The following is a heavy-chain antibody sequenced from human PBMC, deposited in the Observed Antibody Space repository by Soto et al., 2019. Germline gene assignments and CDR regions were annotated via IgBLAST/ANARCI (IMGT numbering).Heavy chain of an antibody. Sequence: PGGSLRLSCAASGFTFNTHWMHCVRQAPGKGLVWVSRISSDGSITDYADSVKGRFSISRDNPRNTLYLQMNSLSPEDTAVYYCARAMTSVGAAAKGDFWGQGTLVTVSS. J-gene: IGHJ4*02. D-gene: IGHD1-26*01. V-gene: IGHV3-74*01. CDR3: ARAMTSVGAAAKGDF. CDR1: GFTFNTHW. CDR2: ISSDGSIT.